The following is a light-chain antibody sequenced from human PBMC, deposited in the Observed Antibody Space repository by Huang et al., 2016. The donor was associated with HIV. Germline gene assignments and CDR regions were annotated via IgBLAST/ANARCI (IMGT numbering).Light chain of an antibody. CDR2: STS. J-gene: IGKJ5*01. CDR1: QSITTY. CDR3: QQSYSALSS. V-gene: IGKV1-39*01. Sequence: IQMTQSPTSLSASVGDRVSIVCRASQSITTYLNWYQQKPGKAPKLLISSTSTLHSGVQSKVSGSGSGTEVTLTIRGLQLDDFATYYWQQSYSALSSVGPGTRL.